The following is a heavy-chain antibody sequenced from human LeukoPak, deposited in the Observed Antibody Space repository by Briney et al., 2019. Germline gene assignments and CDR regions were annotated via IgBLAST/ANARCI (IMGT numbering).Heavy chain of an antibody. J-gene: IGHJ3*02. CDR2: IYYSGST. Sequence: SETLSLTCTVSGGSISSYYWSWIRQPPGKGLEWIGYIYYSGSTKYKSSLKSRVTISVDTSKNQFSLKLSSVTAADTAVYYCARVYVVVVIRGGFDIWGQGTMVTVSS. D-gene: IGHD3-22*01. V-gene: IGHV4-59*12. CDR1: GGSISSYY. CDR3: ARVYVVVVIRGGFDI.